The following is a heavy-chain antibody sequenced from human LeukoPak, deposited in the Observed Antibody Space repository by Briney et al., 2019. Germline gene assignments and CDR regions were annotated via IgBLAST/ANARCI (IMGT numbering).Heavy chain of an antibody. CDR2: ISYDGRNK. J-gene: IGHJ4*02. D-gene: IGHD1-14*01. CDR1: GFTFSSYG. CDR3: AKNTDVTMGFDY. Sequence: GRSLRLSCAASGFTFSSYGMHWVRQAPGKGLEWVTVISYDGRNKYYADSVKGRFTISRDNSKNTLYLQLTSLGPEDTALYSCAKNTDVTMGFDYWGQGTLVIVSS. V-gene: IGHV3-30*18.